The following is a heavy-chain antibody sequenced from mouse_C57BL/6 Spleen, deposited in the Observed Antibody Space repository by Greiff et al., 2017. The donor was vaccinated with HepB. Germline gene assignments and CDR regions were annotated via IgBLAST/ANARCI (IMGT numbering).Heavy chain of an antibody. V-gene: IGHV1-78*01. Sequence: VQLQQSDAELVKPGASVKISCKVSGYTFTDHTIHWMKQRPEQGLEWIGYIYPRDGSTKYNEKFKGKATLTADKSSSTAYMQRNSLTSEDSAVYFRARGPTTVVARPWFAYLGQGTLVTVSA. CDR1: GYTFTDHT. CDR2: IYPRDGST. CDR3: ARGPTTVVARPWFAY. J-gene: IGHJ3*01. D-gene: IGHD1-1*01.